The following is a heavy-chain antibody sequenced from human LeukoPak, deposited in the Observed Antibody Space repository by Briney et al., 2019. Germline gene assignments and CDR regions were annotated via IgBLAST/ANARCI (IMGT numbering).Heavy chain of an antibody. V-gene: IGHV4-34*01. CDR1: GGSFSGYY. CDR3: ARGPVTPDYYDSSGYEAFDY. Sequence: SETLSLICAVYGGSFSGYYCSWIRQPPGKGLEWIGEINHSGSTNYNPSLKSRVTISVDTSKHPFSLKLSSVTAADTAAYSCARGPVTPDYYDSSGYEAFDYWGQGTLVTVSS. D-gene: IGHD3-22*01. CDR2: INHSGST. J-gene: IGHJ4*02.